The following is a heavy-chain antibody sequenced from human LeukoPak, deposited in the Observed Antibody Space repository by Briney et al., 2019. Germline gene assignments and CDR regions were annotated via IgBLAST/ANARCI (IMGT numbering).Heavy chain of an antibody. D-gene: IGHD3-22*01. V-gene: IGHV1-18*01. J-gene: IGHJ4*02. Sequence: ASVKVSCKASGFELMHYGISWVRQAPGQGLEWMGWISAYNGNTNYAQKLQGRVTMTTDTSTSTAYMELRSLRSDDTAVYYCARDQSRYYDSSGYYYDLGGYYFDYWGQGTLVTVSS. CDR3: ARDQSRYYDSSGYYYDLGGYYFDY. CDR2: ISAYNGNT. CDR1: GFELMHYG.